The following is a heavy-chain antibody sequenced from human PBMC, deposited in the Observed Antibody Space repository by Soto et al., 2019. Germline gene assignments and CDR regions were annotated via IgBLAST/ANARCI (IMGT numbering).Heavy chain of an antibody. Sequence: QVQLVESGGGVVQPGRSLRLSCAASGFTFSSYAFFWVRQAPGKGLEWVAVTSYDGANRYYADSVKGRFTISRDNTKHTLYLQMNSLRTEDTAVYYCARERSHGGNAPNGYFQHWGQGTLVTVSS. CDR1: GFTFSSYA. D-gene: IGHD2-15*01. CDR2: TSYDGANR. CDR3: ARERSHGGNAPNGYFQH. J-gene: IGHJ1*01. V-gene: IGHV3-30-3*01.